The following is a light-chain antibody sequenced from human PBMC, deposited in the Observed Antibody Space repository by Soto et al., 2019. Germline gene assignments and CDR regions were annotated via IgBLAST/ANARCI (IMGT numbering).Light chain of an antibody. Sequence: QSVLTQPPSESGSPGQSVTISCTGTSSDVGSYNRVSWYQQPPGTAPKLMIYEVSNRPSGVPDRFSGSKSGNTASLTISGLQAEDEADYYCSLYTSSSTYVFGTGTKLTVL. CDR3: SLYTSSSTYV. CDR1: SSDVGSYNR. J-gene: IGLJ1*01. V-gene: IGLV2-18*01. CDR2: EVS.